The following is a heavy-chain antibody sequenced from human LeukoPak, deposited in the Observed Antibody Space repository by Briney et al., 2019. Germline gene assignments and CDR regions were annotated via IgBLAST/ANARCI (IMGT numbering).Heavy chain of an antibody. CDR2: INSDGSST. V-gene: IGHV3-74*01. Sequence: GGSLRLSCAASGFTFSSYWMHWVRQAPGKGLVWVSRINSDGSSTSYADSVKGRFTISRDNAKNTLYLQMNSLRAEDTAVYYCARIPAAIRRWFDPWGQGTLVTVSS. CDR1: GFTFSSYW. J-gene: IGHJ5*02. D-gene: IGHD2-2*02. CDR3: ARIPAAIRRWFDP.